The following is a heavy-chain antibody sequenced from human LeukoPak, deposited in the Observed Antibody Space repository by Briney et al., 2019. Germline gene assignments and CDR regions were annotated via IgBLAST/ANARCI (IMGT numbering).Heavy chain of an antibody. J-gene: IGHJ4*02. Sequence: SETLSLTCTVSGGSISSYYWSWIRQPPGKGLEWIGEINHSGSTNYNPSLKSRVTISVDTSKNQFSLKLSSVTAADTAVYYCARRGPLFWSGYYDYWGQGTLVTVSS. CDR1: GGSISSYY. V-gene: IGHV4-34*01. D-gene: IGHD3-3*01. CDR3: ARRGPLFWSGYYDY. CDR2: INHSGST.